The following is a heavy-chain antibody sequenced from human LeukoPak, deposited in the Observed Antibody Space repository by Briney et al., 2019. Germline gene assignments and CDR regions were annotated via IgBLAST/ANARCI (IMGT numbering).Heavy chain of an antibody. CDR2: IYYSGRT. CDR3: ARGFDDSRGYYYAY. J-gene: IGHJ4*02. CDR1: GGSISSYY. V-gene: IGHV4-59*01. Sequence: SETLSLTCTVSGGSISSYYWSWIRQPPGKGLEWIGYIYYSGRTNYNPSLKSRVTISVATSKNQFSLKLSSVTAADTAVYYCARGFDDSRGYYYAYWGQGTLVTVSS. D-gene: IGHD3-22*01.